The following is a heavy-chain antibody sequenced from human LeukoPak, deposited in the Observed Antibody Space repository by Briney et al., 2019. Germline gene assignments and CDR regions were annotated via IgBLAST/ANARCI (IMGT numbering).Heavy chain of an antibody. CDR2: IKSKTDGGTT. D-gene: IGHD3-22*01. CDR3: MRPYYYDSSSYQDY. CDR1: GFTFSNAW. Sequence: GGSLRLSCAASGFTFSNAWMSWVRQAPGKGLEWVCRIKSKTDGGTTDYAAPVKGRFTISRDDSKNTLYLQMNSLKTEDTAVYYCMRPYYYDSSSYQDYWGQGTLVTVSS. V-gene: IGHV3-15*01. J-gene: IGHJ4*02.